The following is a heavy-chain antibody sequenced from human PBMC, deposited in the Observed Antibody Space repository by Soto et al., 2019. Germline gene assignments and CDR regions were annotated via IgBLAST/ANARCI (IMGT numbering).Heavy chain of an antibody. J-gene: IGHJ4*02. CDR1: GVSFSSYS. Sequence: LVGSLRVSCAASGVSFSSYSVSWVRQAPVSGLDFVSSISGITICTYYADSFKCRFPISRYNSNNTLYLQMNHLSADDTAVYYCAKDSGSIDPFAYSGQRALV. D-gene: IGHD6-25*01. CDR3: AKDSGSIDPFAY. CDR2: ISGITICT. V-gene: IGHV3-23*01.